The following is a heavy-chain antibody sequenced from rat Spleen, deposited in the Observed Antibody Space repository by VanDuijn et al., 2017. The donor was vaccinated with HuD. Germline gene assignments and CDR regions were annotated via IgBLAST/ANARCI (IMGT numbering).Heavy chain of an antibody. Sequence: EVQLVESGGGLVQPGRSLKLSCAASGFTFSNYYMAWVRQAPTKGLEWVASITNSGGSTYYRDSVKGRFTISRDNAKSTLYLQMDSLRSEDTATYYCTRVGGPHYYVMDAWGQGASVTVSS. CDR2: ITNSGGST. CDR1: GFTFSNYY. D-gene: IGHD4-3*01. J-gene: IGHJ4*01. V-gene: IGHV5S23*01. CDR3: TRVGGPHYYVMDA.